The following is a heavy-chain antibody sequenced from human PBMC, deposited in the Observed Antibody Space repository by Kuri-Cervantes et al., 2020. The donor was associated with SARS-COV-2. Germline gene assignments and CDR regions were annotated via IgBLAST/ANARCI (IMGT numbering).Heavy chain of an antibody. CDR1: GASISRGGDF. CDR2: IFYSGT. J-gene: IGHJ5*02. CDR3: ARIDFGTNSRFGWFDP. D-gene: IGHD4-23*01. Sequence: SETLSLTCNVSGASISRGGDFWTWIRQHPGKGLEWIGNIFYSGTYYNPSLKSRVTMSVDTSKNQFSLNLSSVTAADTAVYYCARIDFGTNSRFGWFDPWGQGTLVTVSS. V-gene: IGHV4-31*03.